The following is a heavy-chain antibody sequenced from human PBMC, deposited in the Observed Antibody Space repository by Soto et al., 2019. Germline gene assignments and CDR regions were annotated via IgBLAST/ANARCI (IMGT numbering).Heavy chain of an antibody. Sequence: GVSVKVSCKASGGTFSSYAISWVRQAPGQGLEWMGGIIPIFGTANYAQKFQGRVTITADESTSTAYMELSSLRSEDTAVYYCARYGGYSGYGALDIWGQGTMVTVSS. J-gene: IGHJ3*02. CDR3: ARYGGYSGYGALDI. V-gene: IGHV1-69*13. CDR2: IIPIFGTA. D-gene: IGHD5-12*01. CDR1: GGTFSSYA.